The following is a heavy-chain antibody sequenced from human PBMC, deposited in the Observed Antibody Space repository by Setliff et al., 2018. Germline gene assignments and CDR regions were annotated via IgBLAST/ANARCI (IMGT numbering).Heavy chain of an antibody. D-gene: IGHD4-4*01. CDR2: IIPVFGAT. V-gene: IGHV1-69*05. Sequence: GASVKVSCKASGGSFNTYAISWVRQAPGQGLEWLGGIIPVFGATNYAQKFQGRLTITTDKPTTTAYMELSSLRSDDTAVYYCVTEGGSTITRHYMDVWGKGTTVTVSS. J-gene: IGHJ6*03. CDR1: GGSFNTYA. CDR3: VTEGGSTITRHYMDV.